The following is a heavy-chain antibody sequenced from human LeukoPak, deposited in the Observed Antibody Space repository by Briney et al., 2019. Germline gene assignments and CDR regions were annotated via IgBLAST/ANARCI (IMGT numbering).Heavy chain of an antibody. Sequence: GSLRLSCAASGFTFSSYAMSWVRQPPGKGLEWIGSIYYSGSTYYNPSLKSRVTISVDTSKNQFSLKLSSVTAADTAVYYCATAPGDYYDSSGYYYDFLGMDYWGQGTLVTVSS. D-gene: IGHD3-22*01. CDR2: IYYSGST. J-gene: IGHJ4*02. CDR1: GFTFSSYA. CDR3: ATAPGDYYDSSGYYYDFLGMDY. V-gene: IGHV4-39*01.